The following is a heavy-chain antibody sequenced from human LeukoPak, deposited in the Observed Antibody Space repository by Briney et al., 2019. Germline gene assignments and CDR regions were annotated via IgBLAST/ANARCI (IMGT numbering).Heavy chain of an antibody. Sequence: SETLSLTCTVSGGTISSSSYYWGWIRQPPGKGLEWIGSIYYSGSTYYNPSLKSRVTISVDTSKNQFSLKLSSVTAADTAVYYCARKIAVAGTISYYFDYWGQGTLVTVSS. CDR1: GGTISSSSYY. D-gene: IGHD6-19*01. CDR3: ARKIAVAGTISYYFDY. CDR2: IYYSGST. V-gene: IGHV4-39*01. J-gene: IGHJ4*02.